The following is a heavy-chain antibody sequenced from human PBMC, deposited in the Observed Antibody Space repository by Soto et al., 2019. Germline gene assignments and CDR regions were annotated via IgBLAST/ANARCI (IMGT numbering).Heavy chain of an antibody. CDR1: GGSIRSSNW. V-gene: IGHV4-4*02. CDR3: ARVDVDNGYDLLDY. D-gene: IGHD5-12*01. CDR2: IYHSGST. J-gene: IGHJ4*02. Sequence: SETLSLTCAVSGGSIRSSNWWSWVRQPPGKGLEWIGEIYHSGSTNYNPSLKSRVTISVDKSKNQFSLNLSFVTAADTAVYYCARVDVDNGYDLLDYWGQGTLVTVS.